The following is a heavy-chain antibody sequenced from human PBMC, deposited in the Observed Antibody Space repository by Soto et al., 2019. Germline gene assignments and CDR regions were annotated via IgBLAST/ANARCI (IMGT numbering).Heavy chain of an antibody. CDR2: ISTSAGNT. CDR1: GFTFSSYA. J-gene: IGHJ4*02. V-gene: IGHV3-23*04. D-gene: IGHD1-26*01. Sequence: EVQLVESGGGLVKPGGSLRLSCAASGFTFSSYAMTWVRLAPGKGLEWVSSISTSAGNTYYADSVKGRFTISRDNSKNTLYLQMNSLRADDTAVYYCAKSGSHSYFDYWGQGTLVTVSS. CDR3: AKSGSHSYFDY.